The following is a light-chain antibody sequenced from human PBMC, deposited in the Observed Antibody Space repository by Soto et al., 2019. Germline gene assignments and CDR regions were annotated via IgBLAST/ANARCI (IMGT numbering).Light chain of an antibody. CDR1: QGIRDT. Sequence: EIVMTQSPAAVSVSPGEGATLSCRASQGIRDTLAWYQQKPGLAPRLYIFHTSTRATGVPARFSGSGSGTEFALAINGLRSEDFAVYYCQPYNNWPLTFGGGTKVDIK. CDR2: HTS. V-gene: IGKV3-15*01. J-gene: IGKJ4*01. CDR3: QPYNNWPLT.